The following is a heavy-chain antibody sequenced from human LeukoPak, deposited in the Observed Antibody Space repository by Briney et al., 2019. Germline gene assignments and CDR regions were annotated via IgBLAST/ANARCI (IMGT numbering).Heavy chain of an antibody. J-gene: IGHJ6*02. CDR1: GGTFSSYA. CDR3: ASSGITGTTEPRALFNYGMDV. Sequence: ASVKVSCKASGGTFSSYAISWVRQAPGQGLEWMGGIIPIFGTANYAQKFQGRVTITADESTSTAYMELSSLRSEDTAVYYCASSGITGTTEPRALFNYGMDVWGQGTTVTVSS. D-gene: IGHD1-7*01. V-gene: IGHV1-69*13. CDR2: IIPIFGTA.